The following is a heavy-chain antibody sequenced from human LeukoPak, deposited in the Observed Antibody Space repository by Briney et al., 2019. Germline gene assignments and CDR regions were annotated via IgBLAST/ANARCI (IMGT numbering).Heavy chain of an antibody. J-gene: IGHJ4*02. Sequence: ASVKVSCKASGYTFTSYAMHWVRQAPGQRLEWMGWISAYNGNTNYAQKLQGRVTMTTDTSTSTAYMELRSLRSDDTAVYYCARDSGSYYDDYWGQGTLVTVSS. D-gene: IGHD1-26*01. CDR3: ARDSGSYYDDY. CDR1: GYTFTSYA. V-gene: IGHV1-18*01. CDR2: ISAYNGNT.